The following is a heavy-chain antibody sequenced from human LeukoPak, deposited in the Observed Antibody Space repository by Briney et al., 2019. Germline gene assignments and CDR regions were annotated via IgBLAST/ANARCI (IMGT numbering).Heavy chain of an antibody. Sequence: GGSLRLSCAASGFTFNTYYMGWVRQAAGKGPEWVAQINPERGDTSYVDSVKGRFTISRDNAKNSLYLQMSSLRGEDTVVYYCVSPYGKRFDYWGQGTLVTVSP. V-gene: IGHV3-7*01. CDR2: INPERGDT. CDR3: VSPYGKRFDY. J-gene: IGHJ4*02. D-gene: IGHD1-14*01. CDR1: GFTFNTYY.